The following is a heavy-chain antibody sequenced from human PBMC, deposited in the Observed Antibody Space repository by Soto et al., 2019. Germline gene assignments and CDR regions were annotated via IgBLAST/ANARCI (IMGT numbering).Heavy chain of an antibody. Sequence: HPGGSLRLSCATFGFTFNTYAMTWVRQVPGKGLEWVAVITGSGGTIYYADSVKGRFTISRDNSKGTVYLQMNSLRADDTALYYCAKDKSARGFFDFWGQGTQVTVSS. CDR2: ITGSGGTI. D-gene: IGHD3-10*01. CDR1: GFTFNTYA. CDR3: AKDKSARGFFDF. J-gene: IGHJ4*02. V-gene: IGHV3-23*01.